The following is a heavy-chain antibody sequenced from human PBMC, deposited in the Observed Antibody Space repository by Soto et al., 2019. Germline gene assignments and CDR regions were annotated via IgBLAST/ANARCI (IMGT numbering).Heavy chain of an antibody. CDR2: INPNSGGT. Sequence: QVQLVQSGAEVKKPGASVKVSCKASGYTFTGYYMHWVRQAPGQGLEWMGWINPNSGGTNYAQKFQGWVTMTRDTSISTAYMELSRLRSDDTAVYYCARGRGGGIPGLYGMDVWGQGTTVTVSS. CDR1: GYTFTGYY. CDR3: ARGRGGGIPGLYGMDV. J-gene: IGHJ6*02. D-gene: IGHD3-16*01. V-gene: IGHV1-2*04.